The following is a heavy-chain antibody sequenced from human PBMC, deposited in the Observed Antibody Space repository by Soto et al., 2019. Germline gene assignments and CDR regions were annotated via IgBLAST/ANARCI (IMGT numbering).Heavy chain of an antibody. J-gene: IGHJ4*02. D-gene: IGHD4-17*01. Sequence: QMHLQESGPGLVKPSETLSLTCTVSGDSVSSNTYLWSWIRQPPGKRLEWLGYIYYNENTNYNPSLRSRIHISLNTSNNQFSLRLASVTVADTAVYYCARRAYGGDYWGQGILVSVSS. CDR3: ARRAYGGDY. CDR2: IYYNENT. V-gene: IGHV4-61*01. CDR1: GDSVSSNTYL.